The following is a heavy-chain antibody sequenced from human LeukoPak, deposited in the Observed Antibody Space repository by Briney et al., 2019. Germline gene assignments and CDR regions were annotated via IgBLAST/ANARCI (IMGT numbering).Heavy chain of an antibody. CDR3: ARGTNGPRLNF. CDR1: GGSFSAYY. Sequence: SSETLSLTCAVNGGSFSAYYWTWIRQSPGKGLEWIGEINPSGSANYHPSLKSRVTTSFDTSNNQFSLRLRSVTAADTALYYCARGTNGPRLNFWGQGTLVTVSS. J-gene: IGHJ4*02. CDR2: INPSGSA. D-gene: IGHD5-12*01. V-gene: IGHV4-34*01.